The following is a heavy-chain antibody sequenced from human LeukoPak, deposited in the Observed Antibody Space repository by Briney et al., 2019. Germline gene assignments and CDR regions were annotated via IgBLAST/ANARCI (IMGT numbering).Heavy chain of an antibody. V-gene: IGHV1-24*01. CDR2: FDPEDGET. CDR3: ATQQLVE. J-gene: IGHJ4*02. D-gene: IGHD6-13*01. CDR1: GYTLTELS. Sequence: ASAKVSCKVSGYTLTELSMHWVRQAPGKGLEWMGGFDPEDGETIYAQKFQGRVTMTGDTSTDTAYMELSSLRSEDTAVYYCATQQLVEWGQGTLVTVSS.